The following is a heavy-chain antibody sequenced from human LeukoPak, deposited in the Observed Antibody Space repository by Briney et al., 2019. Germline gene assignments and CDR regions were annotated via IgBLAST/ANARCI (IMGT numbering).Heavy chain of an antibody. CDR2: ISGSGYYT. J-gene: IGHJ6*03. CDR1: GFTFGSFA. V-gene: IGHV3-23*01. D-gene: IGHD3-16*01. CDR3: AKDGSWGDYYFYFYMDV. Sequence: GGSLRLSCEASGFTFGSFAMSWVRQAPGKGLEWVSGISGSGYYTYYADSVKGRFTISRDNSKNTLYIQMNSLRAEDTAVYYFAKDGSWGDYYFYFYMDVWGKGTTVTVSS.